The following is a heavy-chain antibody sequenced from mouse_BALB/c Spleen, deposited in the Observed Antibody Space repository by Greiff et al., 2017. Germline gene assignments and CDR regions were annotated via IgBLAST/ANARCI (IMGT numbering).Heavy chain of an antibody. CDR2: INPGSGGT. CDR3: ARGSYYYGFYAMDY. D-gene: IGHD1-1*01. Sequence: QVQLQQSGAELVRPGTSVKVSCKASGYAFTNYLIEWVKQRPGQGLEWIGVINPGSGGTNYNEKFKGKATLTADKSSSTAYMQLSSLTSDDSAVYFCARGSYYYGFYAMDYWGQGTSVTVSS. V-gene: IGHV1-54*01. J-gene: IGHJ4*01. CDR1: GYAFTNYL.